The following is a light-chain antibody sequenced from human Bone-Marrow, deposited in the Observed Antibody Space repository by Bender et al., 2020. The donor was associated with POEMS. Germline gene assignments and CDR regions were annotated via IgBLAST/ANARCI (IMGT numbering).Light chain of an antibody. J-gene: IGLJ1*01. CDR3: QSYDTGLSGV. CDR2: QNT. CDR1: SSNIGAGYD. Sequence: QSVLTQPPSVSGAPGQGVTISCTGSSSNIGAGYDVHWYQQLPGTAPKLLIYQNTNRPSWVPDRFSGSKSGTSASLAITGLQTEDEADYYCQSYDTGLSGVFGTGTKVTVL. V-gene: IGLV1-40*01.